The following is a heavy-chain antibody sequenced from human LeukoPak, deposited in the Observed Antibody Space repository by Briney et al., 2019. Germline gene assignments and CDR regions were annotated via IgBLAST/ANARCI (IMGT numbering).Heavy chain of an antibody. V-gene: IGHV3-64*01. CDR1: GFTFSSYA. D-gene: IGHD6-13*01. Sequence: GGSLRLSCAASGFTFSSYAMHWGRQAPGKGLEYVSAISSNGGSTYYANSVKGRFTISRDNSKNTLYLQMGSLRAEDMAVYYCARGRGAAAGTYFDYWGQGTLVTVSS. J-gene: IGHJ4*02. CDR2: ISSNGGST. CDR3: ARGRGAAAGTYFDY.